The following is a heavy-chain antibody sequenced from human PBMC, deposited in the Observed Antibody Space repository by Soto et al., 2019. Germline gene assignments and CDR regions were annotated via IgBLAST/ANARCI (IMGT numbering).Heavy chain of an antibody. CDR2: IHSDGRT. V-gene: IGHV3-53*04. D-gene: IGHD6-13*01. CDR3: GRVVYSSNCPLLFNLFDP. Sequence: EVQVVESGGGLVQPGGSLRLSCAASGFTVSANYMTWVRQAPGKGLEWVSVIHSDGRTYYADSVKGRFTIFRNNCKNTLYLQMNILRADDTAVYYGGRVVYSSNCPLLFNLFDPWGQGTLVTVSS. J-gene: IGHJ5*02. CDR1: GFTVSANY.